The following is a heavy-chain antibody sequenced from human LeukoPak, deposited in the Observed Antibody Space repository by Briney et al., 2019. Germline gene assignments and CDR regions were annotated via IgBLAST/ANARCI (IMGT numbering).Heavy chain of an antibody. CDR2: IYYSGST. Sequence: SETLSLTCTVSGGSISSYYWSWIRQPPGKGLEWIGYIYYSGSTNYNPSLKSRVTISVDTSKNQFSLKLSSVTAADTAVYYCALQHYDILTGYWFDPWGQGTLVTVFS. CDR3: ALQHYDILTGYWFDP. CDR1: GGSISSYY. J-gene: IGHJ5*02. V-gene: IGHV4-59*08. D-gene: IGHD3-9*01.